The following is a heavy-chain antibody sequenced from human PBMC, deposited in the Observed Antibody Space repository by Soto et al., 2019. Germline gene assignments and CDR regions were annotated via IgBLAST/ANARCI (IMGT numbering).Heavy chain of an antibody. D-gene: IGHD6-19*01. CDR1: GFTVSSNY. CDR3: ARERQSSGWLDAFDI. J-gene: IGHJ3*02. Sequence: EVQLVESGGGLVQPGGSLRLSCAASGFTVSSNYMSWVRQAPGKGLEWVSVIFTGGSTYYADSVKGRFTISRHSSMNTVYLQMDILRAEDTAVYYCARERQSSGWLDAFDIWGQGTMVTVSS. V-gene: IGHV3-53*04. CDR2: IFTGGST.